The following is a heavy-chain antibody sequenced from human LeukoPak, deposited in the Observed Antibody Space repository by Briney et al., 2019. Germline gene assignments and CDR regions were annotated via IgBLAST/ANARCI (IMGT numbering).Heavy chain of an antibody. CDR1: GGSISSTSYY. CDR2: FSYSGSP. J-gene: IGHJ6*03. D-gene: IGHD3-22*01. CDR3: ARDTYYYDSSAQGYYYYYMDV. Sequence: VRPSETLSLTCTVSGGSISSTSYYWGWIRQPPGKGLEWIGSFSYSGSPYYNPSLKSRVTISVDTSKNQFSLKLSSVTAADTAVYYCARDTYYYDSSAQGYYYYYMDVWGKGTTVTVSS. V-gene: IGHV4-39*07.